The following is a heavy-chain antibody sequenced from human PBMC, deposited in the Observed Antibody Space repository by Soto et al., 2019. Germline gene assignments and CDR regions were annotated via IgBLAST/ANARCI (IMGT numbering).Heavy chain of an antibody. V-gene: IGHV1-18*01. J-gene: IGHJ6*03. CDR3: ATRTLWYMDV. Sequence: ASVKVSCKASGYTFTSYGISWVRQAPGQGLEWMGWISAYNGNTNYAQKLQGRVTMTKDTSTSTAYMELSSLRSEDTAVYYCATRTLWYMDVWGKGTTVTVSS. CDR1: GYTFTSYG. D-gene: IGHD2-21*01. CDR2: ISAYNGNT.